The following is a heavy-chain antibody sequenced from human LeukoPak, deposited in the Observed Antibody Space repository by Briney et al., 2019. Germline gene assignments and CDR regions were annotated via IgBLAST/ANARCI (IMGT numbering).Heavy chain of an antibody. CDR3: ARDRAAAADTAAFDI. J-gene: IGHJ3*02. V-gene: IGHV3-21*01. D-gene: IGHD6-13*01. CDR1: GFTFSSYS. CDR2: ISSSSSYI. Sequence: GGSLRLSCAASGFTFSSYSMNWVRQAPGKGLEWVSSISSSSSYIYYADSVKGRFTISRDNAKNSLYLQMNSLRAEDTAVYYCARDRAAAADTAAFDIWGQGTMVTVSS.